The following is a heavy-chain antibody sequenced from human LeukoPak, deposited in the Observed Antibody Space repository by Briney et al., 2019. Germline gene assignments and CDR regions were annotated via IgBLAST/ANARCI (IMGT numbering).Heavy chain of an antibody. CDR2: IWYDGSNK. CDR3: ARDPFTYYYGSGSSADY. J-gene: IGHJ4*02. CDR1: GFTFSSYG. Sequence: GGSLRLSCAASGFTFSSYGMHWVRQAPGKGLEWVAVIWYDGSNKYYADSVKGRFTISRDNSKNTLYLQMNSLRAEGTAVYYCARDPFTYYYGSGSSADYWGQGTLVTVSS. V-gene: IGHV3-33*01. D-gene: IGHD3-10*01.